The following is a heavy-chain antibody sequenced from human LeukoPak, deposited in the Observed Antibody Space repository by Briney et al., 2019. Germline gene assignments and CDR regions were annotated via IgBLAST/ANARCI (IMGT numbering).Heavy chain of an antibody. D-gene: IGHD2-8*01. CDR3: ARVGPRYCTNGVCSYFDY. Sequence: KTGGSLRLSCTASGFTFSSYSINWVRQAPGKGLEWVSSISSSSSYKNYADSVKGRFTISRDNAKNSLYLQMNSLRAEDTAVYYCARVGPRYCTNGVCSYFDYWGQGTLVTVPS. CDR2: ISSSSSYK. CDR1: GFTFSSYS. J-gene: IGHJ4*02. V-gene: IGHV3-21*01.